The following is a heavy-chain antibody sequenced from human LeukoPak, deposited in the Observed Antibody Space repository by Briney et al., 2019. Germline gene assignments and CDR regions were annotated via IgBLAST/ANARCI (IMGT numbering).Heavy chain of an antibody. CDR2: ISGSGGST. J-gene: IGHJ3*02. CDR3: AKDEDGAYCGGDRYSGDAFDI. D-gene: IGHD2-21*01. V-gene: IGHV3-23*01. CDR1: GFTFSSYA. Sequence: GGSLRLSCAASGFTFSSYAMSWVRQAPGKGLEWVSAISGSGGSTYYADSVKGRFTISRDNSKNTLYLQMDSLRAEDTAVYYCAKDEDGAYCGGDRYSGDAFDIWGQGTMVTVSS.